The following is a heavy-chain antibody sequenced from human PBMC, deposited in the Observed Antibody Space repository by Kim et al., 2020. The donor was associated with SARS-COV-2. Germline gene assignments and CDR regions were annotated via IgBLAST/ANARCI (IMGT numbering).Heavy chain of an antibody. J-gene: IGHJ6*03. D-gene: IGHD5-18*01. V-gene: IGHV3-13*01. Sequence: PGSVKGRFTIARENAKNSLYLQMNSLRAGDTAVYYCARADSYGSYYYYMDVWGKGTTVTVSS. CDR3: ARADSYGSYYYYMDV.